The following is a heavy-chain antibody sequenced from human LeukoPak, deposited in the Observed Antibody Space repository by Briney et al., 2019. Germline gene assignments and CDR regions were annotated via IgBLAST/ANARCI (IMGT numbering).Heavy chain of an antibody. J-gene: IGHJ5*02. CDR1: GFTVSDNY. V-gene: IGHV3-53*01. CDR3: ASSIGGAASSNWFAA. CDR2: VYNSDTT. D-gene: IGHD3-22*01. Sequence: GGSLRLSCAASGFTVSDNYVTWVRQAPGKGLEWVSIVYNSDTTSSADSVKGRFTISRDNAENTVYLQMTSLRLEETAVYYCASSIGGAASSNWFAAWGQGTLVTVSS.